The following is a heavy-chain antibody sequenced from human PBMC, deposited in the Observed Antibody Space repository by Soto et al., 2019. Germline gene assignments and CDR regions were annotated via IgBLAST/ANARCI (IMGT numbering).Heavy chain of an antibody. V-gene: IGHV4-30-2*01. CDR3: VRDMQLWRLDS. D-gene: IGHD2-21*01. CDR1: GGSISSGGYS. Sequence: SLSLTCAVSGGSISSGGYSWSWIRQPPGKGLEWIGYIYHSGSTYYNPSLKSRVTISVDNAKNTLFLHMNSLRAEDTAVYYCVRDMQLWRLDSWGQGTLVTVSS. CDR2: IYHSGST. J-gene: IGHJ4*02.